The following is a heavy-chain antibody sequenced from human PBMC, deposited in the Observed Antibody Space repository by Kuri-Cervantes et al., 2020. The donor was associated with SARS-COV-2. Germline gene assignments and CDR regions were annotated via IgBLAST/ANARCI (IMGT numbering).Heavy chain of an antibody. D-gene: IGHD4-23*01. CDR1: GGSISNYY. J-gene: IGHJ6*03. Sequence: GSLRLSCTVSGGSISNYYWSWIRQPPGKGLEWIGYIYYSGSTNYNPSLKSRVTISVDTSKNQFSLKLSSVTAADTAVYYCARDGGSRAYYYYMDVWGKGTTVTVSS. V-gene: IGHV4-59*12. CDR3: ARDGGSRAYYYYMDV. CDR2: IYYSGST.